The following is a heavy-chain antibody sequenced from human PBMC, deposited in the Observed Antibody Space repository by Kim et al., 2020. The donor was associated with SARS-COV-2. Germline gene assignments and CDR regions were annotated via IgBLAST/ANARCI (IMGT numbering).Heavy chain of an antibody. D-gene: IGHD6-13*01. Sequence: KRRVTVSVDTSKNQFSLKRSSVTAADTAVYYCARGRYSSGWYGPRNGMDVWGQGTTVTVSS. V-gene: IGHV4-34*01. J-gene: IGHJ6*02. CDR3: ARGRYSSGWYGPRNGMDV.